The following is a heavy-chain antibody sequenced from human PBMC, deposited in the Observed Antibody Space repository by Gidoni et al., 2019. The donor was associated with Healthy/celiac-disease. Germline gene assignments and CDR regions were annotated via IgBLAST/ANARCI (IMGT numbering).Heavy chain of an antibody. J-gene: IGHJ5*02. Sequence: MGIIYPGDSDTRYSPSFQGQVTISADKSISTAYLQWSSLKASDTAMYYCARGGSLVITTGWFDPWGQGTLVTVSS. CDR2: IYPGDSDT. CDR3: ARGGSLVITTGWFDP. D-gene: IGHD3-22*01. V-gene: IGHV5-51*01.